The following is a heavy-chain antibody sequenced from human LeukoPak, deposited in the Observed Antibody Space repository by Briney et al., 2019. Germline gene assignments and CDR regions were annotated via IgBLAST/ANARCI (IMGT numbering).Heavy chain of an antibody. CDR1: GGSISSSSYY. CDR2: IYYSGST. J-gene: IGHJ4*02. D-gene: IGHD3-16*01. CDR3: ARRRGTFDY. Sequence: SETLSLTCDVSGGSISSSSYYWGWIRQPPGKGLEWIGSIYYSGSTYYNPSLKSRVTISVDTSKNQFSLKLSSVTAADTAVYYCARRRGTFDYWGQGTLVTVSS. V-gene: IGHV4-39*07.